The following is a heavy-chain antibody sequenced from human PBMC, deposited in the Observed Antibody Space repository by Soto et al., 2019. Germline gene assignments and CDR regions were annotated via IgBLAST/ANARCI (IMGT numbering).Heavy chain of an antibody. Sequence: QVQLVQSGAEVKKPGASVKVSCKAIGYSFTSHHMHLVRQAPGQGLEWMGTIYLGGVNVAYAQKFEGRVTKTKYTSTSAVYMELNSLTSEYTAVYYCSRDQNWRDLVWWFDPWGQGTLVTVSS. V-gene: IGHV1-46*03. CDR1: GYSFTSHH. J-gene: IGHJ5*02. CDR2: IYLGGVNV. CDR3: SRDQNWRDLVWWFDP. D-gene: IGHD3-16*01.